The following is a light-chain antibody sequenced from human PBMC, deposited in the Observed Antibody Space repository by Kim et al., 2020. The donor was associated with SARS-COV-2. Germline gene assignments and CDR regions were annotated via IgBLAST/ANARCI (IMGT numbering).Light chain of an antibody. CDR1: QTVSRKQ. CDR2: GAS. CDR3: QQYGNSRT. J-gene: IGKJ1*01. V-gene: IGKV3-20*01. Sequence: LSPGERATLACRASQTVSRKQLAGYQQKPGQAPRLLIYGASSRATGIPDRFSGRGSGTDFSLTISRLEPEDCAVYYCQQYGNSRTFGQGTKVDIK.